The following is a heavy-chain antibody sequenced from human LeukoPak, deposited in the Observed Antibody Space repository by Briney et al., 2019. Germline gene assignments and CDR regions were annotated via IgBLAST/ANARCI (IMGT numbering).Heavy chain of an antibody. CDR3: AAPHGGYDPYANY. V-gene: IGHV3-23*01. CDR2: ISGSGGST. D-gene: IGHD5-12*01. CDR1: GFTFSSYA. Sequence: GGSLRLSCAASGFTFSSYAMSWVRQAPGKGLEWVSAISGSGGSTYYADSVEGRFTISRDNSKNTLYLQMNSLRAEDTAVYYSAAPHGGYDPYANYWGQGTLVNGSS. J-gene: IGHJ4*02.